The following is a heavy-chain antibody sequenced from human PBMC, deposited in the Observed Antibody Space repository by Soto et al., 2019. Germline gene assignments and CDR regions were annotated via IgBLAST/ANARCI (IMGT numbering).Heavy chain of an antibody. D-gene: IGHD3-3*01. J-gene: IGHJ6*02. CDR1: GGSVSSGSYY. Sequence: PSETLSLTCTVSGGSVSSGSYYWSWIRQPPGKGLEWIGYIYYSGSTNYNPSLKSRVTISVDTSKNQFSLKLSSVTAADTAVYYCARGGRFLECSRYGMDVWGQGTTVTVSS. V-gene: IGHV4-61*01. CDR3: ARGGRFLECSRYGMDV. CDR2: IYYSGST.